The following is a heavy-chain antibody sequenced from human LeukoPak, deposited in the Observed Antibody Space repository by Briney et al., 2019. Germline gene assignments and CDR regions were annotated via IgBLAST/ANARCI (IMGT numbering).Heavy chain of an antibody. CDR1: GFTFSSYA. J-gene: IGHJ4*02. Sequence: GGSLRLSCAASGFTFSSYAMSWVRQPPGKGLEWVSSIGSSSENIYYADSVRGRFTISRDNAKNSLFLQMSSLRAEDTAVYYCARWTTLTTKALDYWGQGTLVTVS. V-gene: IGHV3-21*01. D-gene: IGHD4-17*01. CDR2: IGSSSENI. CDR3: ARWTTLTTKALDY.